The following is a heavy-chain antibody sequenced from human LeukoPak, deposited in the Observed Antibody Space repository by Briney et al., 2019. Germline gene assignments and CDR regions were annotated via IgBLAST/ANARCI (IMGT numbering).Heavy chain of an antibody. D-gene: IGHD1-1*01. Sequence: PGGSLRLSCAASGFIFNSYAMNWVRQAPGKGLEWVSGISGSGANTYYIDSVKGRFTISRDNSKNTLYLQMNSLRAEDTAVYYCAKDPEYMPAYFDYWGQGTLVTVPS. J-gene: IGHJ4*02. V-gene: IGHV3-23*01. CDR3: AKDPEYMPAYFDY. CDR1: GFIFNSYA. CDR2: ISGSGANT.